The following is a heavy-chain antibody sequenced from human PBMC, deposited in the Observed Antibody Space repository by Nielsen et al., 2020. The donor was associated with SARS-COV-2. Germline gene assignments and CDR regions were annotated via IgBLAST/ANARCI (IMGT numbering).Heavy chain of an antibody. D-gene: IGHD3-3*01. J-gene: IGHJ6*02. V-gene: IGHV3-15*01. Sequence: WLRQPPGKGLEWVGRIKSKTDGGTTDYAAPVKGRFTISRDDSKNTLYLQMNSLKTEDTAVYYCTTDGYDFWSGYFGYYYYGMDVWGQGTTVTVSS. CDR2: IKSKTDGGTT. CDR3: TTDGYDFWSGYFGYYYYGMDV.